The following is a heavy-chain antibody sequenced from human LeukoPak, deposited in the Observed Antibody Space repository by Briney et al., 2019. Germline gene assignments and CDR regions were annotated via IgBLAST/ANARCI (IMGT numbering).Heavy chain of an antibody. D-gene: IGHD3-10*01. Sequence: GGSLRLSCAASGFTVSSNYMSWVRQAPGKGLEWVSVIYSGGSTYYADSVKGRFTISRDNSKNTLYLQMNSLRAEDTAVYYCANLDGTWIPDYWGQGTLVTVSS. CDR2: IYSGGST. CDR3: ANLDGTWIPDY. CDR1: GFTVSSNY. V-gene: IGHV3-66*01. J-gene: IGHJ4*02.